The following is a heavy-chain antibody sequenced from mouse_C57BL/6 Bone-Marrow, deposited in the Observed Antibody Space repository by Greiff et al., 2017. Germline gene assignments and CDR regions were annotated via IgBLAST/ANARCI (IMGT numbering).Heavy chain of an antibody. Sequence: QVTLKVSGPGILQPSQTLSMTCSFSGFSLSTFGMGVGWIRQPSGKGLEWLAHIWWDDDKYYNPALKSRLTISKDTSTNHVFLKIANVDTADTATYYSAQIYCGNYDCAMDYWGQGTSVTVSA. CDR2: IWWDDDK. CDR1: GFSLSTFGMG. J-gene: IGHJ4*01. V-gene: IGHV8-8*01. CDR3: AQIYCGNYDCAMDY. D-gene: IGHD2-1*01.